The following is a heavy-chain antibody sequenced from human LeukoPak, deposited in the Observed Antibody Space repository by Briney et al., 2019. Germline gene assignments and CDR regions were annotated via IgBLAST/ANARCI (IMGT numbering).Heavy chain of an antibody. J-gene: IGHJ4*02. D-gene: IGHD5-12*01. V-gene: IGHV1-2*02. CDR2: INPNSGDT. Sequence: ASVKVSCKASGYTFTGYYMSWVRQAPEQGLWRRGWINPNSGDTNYAQKFQGRVTMTRDTSIRTAYMELSRLRSDDTAVYYCARDSGLGYSGYDLAWWGQGTLVTVSS. CDR1: GYTFTGYY. CDR3: ARDSGLGYSGYDLAW.